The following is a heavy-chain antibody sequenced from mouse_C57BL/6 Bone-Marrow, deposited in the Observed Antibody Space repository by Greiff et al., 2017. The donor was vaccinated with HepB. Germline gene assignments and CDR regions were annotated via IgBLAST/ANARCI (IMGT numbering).Heavy chain of an antibody. CDR2: ISSGGSYT. Sequence: EVKLVESGGDLVKPGGSLKLSCAASGFTFSSYGMSWVRQTPDKRLEWVATISSGGSYTYYPDSVKGRFTISRDNAKNTLYLQMSSLKSEDTAMYYCATFHSSDYAMDYWGQGTSVTVSS. V-gene: IGHV5-6*01. CDR3: ATFHSSDYAMDY. D-gene: IGHD3-1*01. J-gene: IGHJ4*01. CDR1: GFTFSSYG.